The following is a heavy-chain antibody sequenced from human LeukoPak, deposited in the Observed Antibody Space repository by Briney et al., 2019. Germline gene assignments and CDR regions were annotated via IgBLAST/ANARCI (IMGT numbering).Heavy chain of an antibody. D-gene: IGHD4-17*01. Sequence: SETLSLSCTVAGDSISTSDYYWGWIRPTPGTGLEWIGNIFLTGSTYYNPSLKSRVTVSVDTSKNQFSLKLRSVTPEDTAIYYCARQGGDDYGDTRWHYWGQGTLVTVSS. J-gene: IGHJ4*02. CDR1: GDSISTSDYY. CDR3: ARQGGDDYGDTRWHY. CDR2: IFLTGST. V-gene: IGHV4-39*01.